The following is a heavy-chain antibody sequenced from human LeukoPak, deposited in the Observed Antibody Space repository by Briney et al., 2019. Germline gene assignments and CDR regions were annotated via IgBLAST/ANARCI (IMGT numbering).Heavy chain of an antibody. V-gene: IGHV4-59*13. CDR3: ARGQHYASGSYHY. CDR2: IYYTGST. D-gene: IGHD3-10*01. CDR1: GGSTSGYY. J-gene: IGHJ4*02. Sequence: SETLSLTCTVSGGSTSGYYWSWIRQPPGKGLEWIGYIYYTGSTNSNPSLRSRVTISVDMSKNLLSLNLSSVTAADTAVYYCARGQHYASGSYHYWGQGTLVTVAS.